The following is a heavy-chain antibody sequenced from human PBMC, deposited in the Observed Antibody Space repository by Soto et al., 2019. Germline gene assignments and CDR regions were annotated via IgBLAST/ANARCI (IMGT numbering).Heavy chain of an antibody. CDR1: GGSISSYY. CDR3: AREGVSSSWYNYYGMDV. D-gene: IGHD6-13*01. J-gene: IGHJ6*02. V-gene: IGHV4-59*01. CDR2: IYYSGST. Sequence: SETLSLTCTVSGGSISSYYWSWIRQPPGKGLEWIGYIYYSGSTNYNPSLKSRVTISVDTSKSQFSLKLSSVTAADTAVYYCAREGVSSSWYNYYGMDVWGQGTTVT.